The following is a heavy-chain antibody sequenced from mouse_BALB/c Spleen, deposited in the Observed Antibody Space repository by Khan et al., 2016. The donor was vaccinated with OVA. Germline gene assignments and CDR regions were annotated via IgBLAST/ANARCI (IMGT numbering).Heavy chain of an antibody. CDR3: ARGGYGGFAY. D-gene: IGHD2-14*01. V-gene: IGHV1-85*01. Sequence: QVQLKESGAELVKPGASVKLSCKASGYTFTSYDINWVRQRPEQGLEWIGWMFPGDGSTKYNENFKGKATLTTDKSSSTAYMQLSRRQSEDSGAYFCARGGYGGFAYWGQGTLVTVSA. CDR2: MFPGDGST. CDR1: GYTFTSYD. J-gene: IGHJ3*01.